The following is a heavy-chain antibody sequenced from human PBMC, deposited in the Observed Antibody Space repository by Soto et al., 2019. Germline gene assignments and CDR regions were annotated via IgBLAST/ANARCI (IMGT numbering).Heavy chain of an antibody. CDR1: GFTFSSYS. V-gene: IGHV3-48*01. CDR3: ARESQLLWFGSFDP. CDR2: ISSSSSTI. J-gene: IGHJ5*02. Sequence: PGGSLRLSCAASGFTFSSYSMNWVRQAPGKGLEWVSYISSSSSTIYYADSVKGRFTISRDNAKNSLYLQMNSLRAEDTAVYYCARESQLLWFGSFDPWGQGTLVTVSS. D-gene: IGHD3-10*01.